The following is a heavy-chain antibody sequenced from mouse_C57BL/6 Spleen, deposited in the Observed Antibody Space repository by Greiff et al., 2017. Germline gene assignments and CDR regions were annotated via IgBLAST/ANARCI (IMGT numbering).Heavy chain of an antibody. V-gene: IGHV1-53*01. Sequence: QVQLQQSGTELVKPGASVKLSCKASGYAFTSYWMHWVKQRPGQGLEWIGRINPGNGGTNYNEKFKGKATLTADKSSSTAYMQLSSLTSEDSAVYIGARDGVVASSSMDYWGQGTSVTVSS. CDR1: GYAFTSYW. D-gene: IGHD2-3*01. CDR3: ARDGVVASSSMDY. J-gene: IGHJ4*01. CDR2: INPGNGGT.